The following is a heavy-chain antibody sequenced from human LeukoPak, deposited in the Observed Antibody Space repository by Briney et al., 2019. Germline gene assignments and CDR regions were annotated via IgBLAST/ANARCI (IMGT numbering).Heavy chain of an antibody. Sequence: VGSLRLSCAAPGFMFHDYAIHWVRQAPGKGLEWVSLISGDGDSTFYADSVKGRFTISRDNSKNSLYLQMNSLRSDDTALYYCARESESSGWYDYWGQGTLVTVSS. D-gene: IGHD6-19*01. CDR2: ISGDGDST. J-gene: IGHJ4*02. CDR3: ARESESSGWYDY. V-gene: IGHV3-43*02. CDR1: GFMFHDYA.